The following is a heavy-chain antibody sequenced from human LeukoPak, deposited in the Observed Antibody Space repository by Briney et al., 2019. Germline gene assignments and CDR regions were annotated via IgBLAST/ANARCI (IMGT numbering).Heavy chain of an antibody. CDR2: IYYSGST. CDR1: GGSISSYY. J-gene: IGHJ5*02. V-gene: IGHV4-59*01. D-gene: IGHD3-9*01. CDR3: ARLTGYSSESWFDP. Sequence: PSETLSLTCTVSGGSISSYYWSWIRQPPGKGLEWIGYIYYSGSTNYNPSLKNRVTISVDTSKNQFSLKLRSVTAADTAVYYCARLTGYSSESWFDPWGQGTLVTVSS.